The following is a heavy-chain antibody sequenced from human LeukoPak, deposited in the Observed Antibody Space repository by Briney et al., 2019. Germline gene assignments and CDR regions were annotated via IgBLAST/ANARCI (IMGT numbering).Heavy chain of an antibody. CDR2: TYYRSKWYN. CDR3: ARVPKWELPDYYYYYGMDV. J-gene: IGHJ6*02. V-gene: IGHV6-1*01. D-gene: IGHD1-26*01. Sequence: SQTLSLTCAISGDSVSSNSAAWNWLRQSPSRGLEWLGRTYYRSKWYNDYAVSVKSRITINPDTSKNQFSLQLNSVTPEDTAVYYCARVPKWELPDYYYYYGMDVWGQGTTVTVSS. CDR1: GDSVSSNSAA.